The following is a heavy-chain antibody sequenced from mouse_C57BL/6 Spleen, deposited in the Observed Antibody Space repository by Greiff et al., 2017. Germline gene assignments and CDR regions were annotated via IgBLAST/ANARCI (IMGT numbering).Heavy chain of an antibody. J-gene: IGHJ4*01. CDR2: ISGGGGNT. CDR3: ASRGAMDY. CDR1: GFTFSSYT. V-gene: IGHV5-9*01. Sequence: EVQLVESGGGLVKPGGSLKLSCAASGFTFSSYTMSWVRQTPEKRLEWVATISGGGGNTYYPDSVKGRFTISRDNAKNTLYLQMSSLRSEDTALYYCASRGAMDYWGQGTSVTVSS.